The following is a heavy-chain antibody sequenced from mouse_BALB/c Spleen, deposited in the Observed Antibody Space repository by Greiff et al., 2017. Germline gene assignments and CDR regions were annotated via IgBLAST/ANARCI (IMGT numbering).Heavy chain of an antibody. J-gene: IGHJ4*01. CDR1: GYTFTSYT. CDR3: ARSGGATYAMDY. CDR2: INPSSGYT. Sequence: QVQLQQSAAELARPGASVKMSCKASGYTFTSYTMHWVKQRPGQGLEWIGYINPSSGYTEYNQKFKDKTTLTADKSSSTAYMQLSSLTSEDSAVYYCARSGGATYAMDYWGQGTSVTVSS. D-gene: IGHD3-1*01. V-gene: IGHV1-4*02.